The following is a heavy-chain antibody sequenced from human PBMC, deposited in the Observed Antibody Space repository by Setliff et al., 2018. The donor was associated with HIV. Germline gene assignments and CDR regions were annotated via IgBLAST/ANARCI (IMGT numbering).Heavy chain of an antibody. CDR1: GFTFSKSG. Sequence: GGSLRLSCAASGFTFSKSGMSWVRQAPGKGLEWVASVNPDGSEASSAGSIKGRFTVSRDNAKNSLYLQMDGLRAEDTAVYFCARDNLYYNTWNASPVYGLDVWGQGTTVTVSS. J-gene: IGHJ6*02. D-gene: IGHD3-3*01. CDR2: VNPDGSEA. CDR3: ARDNLYYNTWNASPVYGLDV. V-gene: IGHV3-7*01.